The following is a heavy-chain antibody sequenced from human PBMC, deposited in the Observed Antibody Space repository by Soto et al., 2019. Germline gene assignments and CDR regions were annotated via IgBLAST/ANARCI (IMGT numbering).Heavy chain of an antibody. D-gene: IGHD6-6*01. Sequence: SETLSLTCSVSGVSISSGGYYWSWIRQHPMKGLEWIGYIYYSGSTYYKPSLKSRVTISVDRSKNQFSLKLSSVTAADTAVYYCARDPSVAAPGGMGVWGQGTTVTVSS. CDR1: GVSISSGGYY. J-gene: IGHJ6*02. V-gene: IGHV4-31*03. CDR2: IYYSGST. CDR3: ARDPSVAAPGGMGV.